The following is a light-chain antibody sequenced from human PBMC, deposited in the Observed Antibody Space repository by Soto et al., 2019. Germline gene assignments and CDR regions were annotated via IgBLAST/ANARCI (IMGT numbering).Light chain of an antibody. CDR3: QQAHDLSPIT. CDR1: QDISRW. Sequence: DIQMTQSPSSVSAAVGDTVTITCRASQDISRWLAWYQQKPGKAPKLLIDAASNLQRGVPSRFSGSGSGTDFTLTISSLQPEDFATYYCQQAHDLSPITFGQGTRLELK. CDR2: AAS. J-gene: IGKJ5*01. V-gene: IGKV1-12*01.